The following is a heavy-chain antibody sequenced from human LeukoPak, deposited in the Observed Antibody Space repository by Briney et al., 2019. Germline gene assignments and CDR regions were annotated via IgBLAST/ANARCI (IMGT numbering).Heavy chain of an antibody. J-gene: IGHJ4*02. CDR3: ARDGRMSGVGAIDY. CDR1: SGSISSYY. D-gene: IGHD1-26*01. V-gene: IGHV4-59*01. CDR2: IYYSGST. Sequence: SETLSLTCTVSSGSISSYYWSWIRQPPGKGLEWIGYIYYSGSTNYNPSLKSRVTISVDTSKNQFSLKLSSVTAADTAVYYCARDGRMSGVGAIDYWGQGTLVTISS.